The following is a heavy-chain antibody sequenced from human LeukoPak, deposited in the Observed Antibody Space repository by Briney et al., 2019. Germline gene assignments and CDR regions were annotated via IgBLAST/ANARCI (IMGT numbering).Heavy chain of an antibody. CDR3: ASFLYSGYAPNDAFDI. J-gene: IGHJ3*02. Sequence: SVKVSCKASGGTFSSYAISWVRQAPGQGLEWMGGIIPIFGTANYAQKFQGRVTITTDESTSTAYMELSSLRSEDTAVYYCASFLYSGYAPNDAFDIWGQGTMVTVSS. D-gene: IGHD5-12*01. V-gene: IGHV1-69*05. CDR2: IIPIFGTA. CDR1: GGTFSSYA.